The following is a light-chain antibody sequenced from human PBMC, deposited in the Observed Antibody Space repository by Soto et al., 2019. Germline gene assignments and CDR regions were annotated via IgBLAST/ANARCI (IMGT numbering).Light chain of an antibody. J-gene: IGKJ2*01. CDR3: QQYGSSVYT. V-gene: IGKV3-20*01. Sequence: EVVLTQSPGTLSLSPGERATISCMASQSVSTRDLACYQQKPGQAPRLLIYGASTRAIGIPDRFSGSGSGTDFTLTISRLEPEDFAVYCCQQYGSSVYTFGQGTKLEIK. CDR2: GAS. CDR1: QSVSTRD.